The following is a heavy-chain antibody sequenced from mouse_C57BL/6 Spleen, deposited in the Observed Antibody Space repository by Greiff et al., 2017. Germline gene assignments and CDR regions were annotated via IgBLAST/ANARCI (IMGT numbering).Heavy chain of an antibody. V-gene: IGHV5-6*02. CDR1: GFTFSSYG. J-gene: IGHJ1*03. CDR2: ISSGGSYT. Sequence: EVKLVESGGDLVKPGGSLKLSCAASGFTFSSYGMSWVRQTPDKRLEWVATISSGGSYTYYPDSVKGRFTISRDNAKNTLYLQMSSLKSEDTAMYYCASGYYYGSSYGYFDVWGTGTTVTVSS. CDR3: ASGYYYGSSYGYFDV. D-gene: IGHD1-1*01.